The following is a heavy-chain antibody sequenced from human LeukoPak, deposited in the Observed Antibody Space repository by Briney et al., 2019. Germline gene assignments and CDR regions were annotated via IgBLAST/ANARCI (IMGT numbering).Heavy chain of an antibody. J-gene: IGHJ4*02. D-gene: IGHD3-9*01. CDR3: ARGSGFGV. CDR2: ISSDGATT. Sequence: PGGSLRLSCAASGFTVSTYWVHWVRQVPGKGLVRVSGISSDGATTHYADSVKGRFTISRDNAKNTLYLQMNSLRVEDTAVYYCARGSGFGVWGQGTLVTVSP. CDR1: GFTVSTYW. V-gene: IGHV3-74*01.